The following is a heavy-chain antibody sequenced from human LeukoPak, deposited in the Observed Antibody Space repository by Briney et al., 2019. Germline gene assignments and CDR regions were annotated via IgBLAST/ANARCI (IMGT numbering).Heavy chain of an antibody. V-gene: IGHV1-24*01. CDR1: GSIFSELS. Sequence: GASVKVSCKVSGSIFSELSLHWVRQAPGKGLEWMGGLDPEEAETIYAQNFQGRITMTEDRSGDTAYMELSSLRSDDTAIYYCAAAVRGVAVVSNVYFQYWGQGTLLTVSS. CDR2: LDPEEAET. D-gene: IGHD4-11*01. J-gene: IGHJ1*01. CDR3: AAAVRGVAVVSNVYFQY.